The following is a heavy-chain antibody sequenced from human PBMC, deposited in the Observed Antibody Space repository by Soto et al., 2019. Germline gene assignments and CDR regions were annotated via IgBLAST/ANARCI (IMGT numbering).Heavy chain of an antibody. D-gene: IGHD3-22*01. Sequence: AASVKVSCKASGYTFTSYDINWVRQATGQGLEWMGWMNPNSGNTGYAQKFQGRVTMTRNTSISTAYMELSSLRSEDTAVYYCARGPYYYDSSGYYPEYYYYGMDVWGQGTTVTV. J-gene: IGHJ6*02. CDR3: ARGPYYYDSSGYYPEYYYYGMDV. V-gene: IGHV1-8*01. CDR1: GYTFTSYD. CDR2: MNPNSGNT.